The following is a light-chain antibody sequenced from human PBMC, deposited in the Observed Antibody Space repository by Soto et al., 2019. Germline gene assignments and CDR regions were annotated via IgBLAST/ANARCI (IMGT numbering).Light chain of an antibody. V-gene: IGKV3-15*01. J-gene: IGKJ2*01. CDR3: QHSYSTPYT. CDR2: GAF. Sequence: EILMTQSPVTLSVSPGERATLSCRASQSVSSNLAWYQQKPGQAPSLLIYGAFTRATGIPARFSGTGSGTDFTLTISSLQPEDFASYYCQHSYSTPYTFGQGTKLEIK. CDR1: QSVSSN.